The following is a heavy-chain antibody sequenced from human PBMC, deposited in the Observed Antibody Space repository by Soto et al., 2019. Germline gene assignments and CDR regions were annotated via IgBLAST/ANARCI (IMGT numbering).Heavy chain of an antibody. D-gene: IGHD3-9*01. CDR1: GFTFSSYA. CDR2: ISGSGGST. J-gene: IGHJ6*02. V-gene: IGHV3-23*01. CDR3: AKRDASDYDILTGPMAV. Sequence: QLGGSLRLSCAASGFTFSSYAMSWVRQAPGKGLEWVSAISGSGGSTYYADSVKGRFTISRDNSKNTLYLQMNSLRAEDTAVYYCAKRDASDYDILTGPMAVWGQGTTVTVSS.